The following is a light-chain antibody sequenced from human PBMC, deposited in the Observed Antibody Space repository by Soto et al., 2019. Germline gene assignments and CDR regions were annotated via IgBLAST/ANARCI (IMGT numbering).Light chain of an antibody. V-gene: IGKV3-20*01. J-gene: IGKJ4*02. Sequence: TLSVSPGERATLSCRASQSVVTNLAWYQQKPGQAPRLLIYGASSRATGIPDRFSGSGSGTDFTLTISRLEPEEYAVQSRPQYSSSSTF. CDR3: PQYSSSST. CDR1: QSVVTN. CDR2: GAS.